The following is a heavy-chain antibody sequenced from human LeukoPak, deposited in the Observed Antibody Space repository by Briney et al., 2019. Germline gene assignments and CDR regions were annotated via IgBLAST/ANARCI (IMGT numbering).Heavy chain of an antibody. CDR1: GFTFSSYW. D-gene: IGHD3-10*01. J-gene: IGHJ6*02. CDR3: AKDRGGPEGVGMDV. V-gene: IGHV3-30*18. CDR2: ISYDGSNK. Sequence: PGGSLRLSCAASGFTFSSYWMSWVRHAPGKGLEWVAVISYDGSNKYYADSVKGRFTISRDNSKNTLYLQMNSLRAEDTAVYYCAKDRGGPEGVGMDVWGQGTTVTVSS.